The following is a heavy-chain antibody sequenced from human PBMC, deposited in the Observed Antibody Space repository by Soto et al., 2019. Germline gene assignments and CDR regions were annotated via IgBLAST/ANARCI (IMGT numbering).Heavy chain of an antibody. CDR3: ARGHLYGDYVGWFDP. V-gene: IGHV3-9*02. Sequence: EVQLVESGGGVVQPGGSLRLSCAASGFTSHNYAMHWVRHAPGKGLEWVSGIRGNSGSMAYADTVQGRFTISRDSAKNSLYRQMNSLRPEDTALYYCARGHLYGDYVGWFDPWGQGTLVTVS. J-gene: IGHJ5*02. CDR2: IRGNSGSM. CDR1: GFTSHNYA. D-gene: IGHD4-17*01.